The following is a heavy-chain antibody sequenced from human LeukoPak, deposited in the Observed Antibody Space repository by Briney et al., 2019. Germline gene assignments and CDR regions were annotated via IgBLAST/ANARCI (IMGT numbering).Heavy chain of an antibody. CDR1: GYTFTGVY. Sequence: GASVKVSCKASGYTFTGVYIHWVRQAPGQGLEWMAWINPQSGATNYAQKFQGRVTMTRDMSINTAYMEVTSLRFDDTAVYYRARGGDDSGLYFAYWGQGTLVTVSS. D-gene: IGHD3-22*01. V-gene: IGHV1-2*02. J-gene: IGHJ4*02. CDR3: ARGGDDSGLYFAY. CDR2: INPQSGAT.